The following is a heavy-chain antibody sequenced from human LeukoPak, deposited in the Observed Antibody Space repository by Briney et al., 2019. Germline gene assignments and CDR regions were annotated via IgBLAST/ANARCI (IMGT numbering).Heavy chain of an antibody. V-gene: IGHV4-59*01. D-gene: IGHD2-21*02. CDR1: GGSISSYY. CDR2: IYYSGST. Sequence: TSETLSLTCTVSGGSISSYYWSWIRQPPGKGLEWIGYIYYSGSTNYNPSLKSRVTISVDTSKNQFSLKLSSVTAADTAVYYCARVDGTAYYAMDVWGQGTTVTVSS. J-gene: IGHJ6*02. CDR3: ARVDGTAYYAMDV.